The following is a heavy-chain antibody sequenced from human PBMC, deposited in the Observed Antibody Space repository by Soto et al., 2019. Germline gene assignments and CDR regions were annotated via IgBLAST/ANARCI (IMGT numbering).Heavy chain of an antibody. CDR1: GFTFSSYA. V-gene: IGHV3-30-3*01. J-gene: IGHJ4*02. Sequence: QVQLVESGGGVVQPGRSLRLSCAASGFTFSSYAMHWVRQAPGKGLEWVAVISYDGSNKYYADSVKGRFTISRDNSKNTLYLQMNSLRAEDTAVYYFARESSGCFDYWGQGTLVTVSS. CDR2: ISYDGSNK. CDR3: ARESSGCFDY. D-gene: IGHD6-19*01.